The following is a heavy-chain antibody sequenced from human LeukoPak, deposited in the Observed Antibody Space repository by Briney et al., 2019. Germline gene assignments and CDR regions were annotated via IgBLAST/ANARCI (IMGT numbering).Heavy chain of an antibody. CDR1: GGTFSSYA. V-gene: IGHV1-69*01. CDR2: IIPIFGTA. CDR3: GIAARRNYYYYYMDV. D-gene: IGHD6-6*01. Sequence: GSSVKVSCKASGGTFSSYAISWVRQAPGQGLEWMGGIIPIFGTANYAQKFQGRVTITADESTSTAYMELSSLRSEDTAVYYCGIAARRNYYYYYMDVWGKGTTVTVSS. J-gene: IGHJ6*03.